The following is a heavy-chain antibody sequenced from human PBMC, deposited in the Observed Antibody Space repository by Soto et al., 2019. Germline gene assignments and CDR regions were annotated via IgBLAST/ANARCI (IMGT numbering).Heavy chain of an antibody. CDR1: GYTFTNYD. D-gene: IGHD3-10*01. Sequence: QVQLVQSGAEVKKPGASVKVSCKTSGYTFTNYDINWVRQAPGQGLEWMGWMGPNSGNTGFAPKFQGRVTLTRNTSITTAYMELSSLRSEDTAVYYCARGMSDGFGDVSCGQGTLVTVSS. J-gene: IGHJ5*02. V-gene: IGHV1-8*01. CDR2: MGPNSGNT. CDR3: ARGMSDGFGDVS.